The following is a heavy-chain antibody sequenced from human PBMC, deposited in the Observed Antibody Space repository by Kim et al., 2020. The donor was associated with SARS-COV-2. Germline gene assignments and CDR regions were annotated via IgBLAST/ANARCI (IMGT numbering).Heavy chain of an antibody. Sequence: RFTISRDNAKNSLYLQMNSLRAEDTAVYYCARGFLEWFVSEVRYYYYMDVWGKGTTVTVSS. D-gene: IGHD3-3*01. V-gene: IGHV3-11*06. CDR3: ARGFLEWFVSEVRYYYYMDV. J-gene: IGHJ6*03.